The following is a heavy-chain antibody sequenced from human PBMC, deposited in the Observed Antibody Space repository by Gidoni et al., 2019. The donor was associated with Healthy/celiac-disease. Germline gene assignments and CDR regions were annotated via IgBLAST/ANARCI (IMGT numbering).Heavy chain of an antibody. Sequence: EVQVVESGGGLVRPGGSLSLSWAAAGFTVSSNYMSWVRQAPGKGLEGVSVIYNDGSTYYADSVKGRFTISRDNSKNTLHLQMNSLRTEDTAVYYCAASKGGRYWGQGTLVTVSS. CDR1: GFTVSSNY. CDR2: IYNDGST. V-gene: IGHV3-66*02. J-gene: IGHJ4*02. D-gene: IGHD3-16*01. CDR3: AASKGGRY.